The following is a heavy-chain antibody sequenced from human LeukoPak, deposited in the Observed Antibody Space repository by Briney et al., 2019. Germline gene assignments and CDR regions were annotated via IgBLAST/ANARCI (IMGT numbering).Heavy chain of an antibody. D-gene: IGHD3-10*01. CDR3: ARGLAMVRGVYFDY. Sequence: GGFLRLSCAASGFTFSSYAMHWVRQAPGEGLEWVAVISYDGSNKYYADSVKGRFTISRDNSKNTLYLQMNSLRAEDTAVYYCARGLAMVRGVYFDYWGQGTLVTVSS. CDR1: GFTFSSYA. CDR2: ISYDGSNK. J-gene: IGHJ4*02. V-gene: IGHV3-30-3*01.